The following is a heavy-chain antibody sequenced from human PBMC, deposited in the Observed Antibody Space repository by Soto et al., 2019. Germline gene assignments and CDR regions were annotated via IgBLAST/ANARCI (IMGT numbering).Heavy chain of an antibody. V-gene: IGHV4-59*01. J-gene: IGHJ6*02. CDR3: ARVPVYNYGSGIPDSYYYYYGMDV. Sequence: SEPLSLTFTGSGGSISSYYWSWIRQPPGKGLEWIGYIYYSGSTNYNPSLKSRVTISVDTSKNQFSLKLSSVTAADTAVYYCARVPVYNYGSGIPDSYYYYYGMDVWGQGPTVT. CDR2: IYYSGST. D-gene: IGHD3-10*01. CDR1: GGSISSYY.